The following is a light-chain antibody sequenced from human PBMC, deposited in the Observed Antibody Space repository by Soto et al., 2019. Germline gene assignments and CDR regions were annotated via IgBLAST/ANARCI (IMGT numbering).Light chain of an antibody. J-gene: IGKJ3*01. CDR3: QQLNTFPPFT. CDR2: GAF. Sequence: IQLTQSPSSLSASIGDRVTITCRASQGISNYLAWYQQKPGKAPKLMIYGAFTLQSGVPSRFNGSGSGTDFTLTISSLQPEDLATYYCQQLNTFPPFTFGHGTKVDLK. CDR1: QGISNY. V-gene: IGKV1-9*01.